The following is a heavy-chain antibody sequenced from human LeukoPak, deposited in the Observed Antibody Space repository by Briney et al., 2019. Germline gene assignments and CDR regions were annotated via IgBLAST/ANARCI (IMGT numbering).Heavy chain of an antibody. CDR3: ARRKEQLVRRGYYFDY. J-gene: IGHJ4*02. Sequence: SETLSLTCTVSGGSINSNSYYWGWIRQPPGKGLEWIGSIYYSGSTYYNPSLKSRVTISVDTSKNQFSLKLSSVTAADTAVYYCARRKEQLVRRGYYFDYWGQGTLVTVSS. CDR2: IYYSGST. V-gene: IGHV4-39*01. D-gene: IGHD6-13*01. CDR1: GGSINSNSYY.